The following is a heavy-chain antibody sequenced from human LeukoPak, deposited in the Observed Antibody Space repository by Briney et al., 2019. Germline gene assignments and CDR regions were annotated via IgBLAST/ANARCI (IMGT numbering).Heavy chain of an antibody. V-gene: IGHV4-34*01. CDR3: ARGGFGYSYGDGLDY. CDR2: INHSGST. D-gene: IGHD5-18*01. J-gene: IGHJ4*02. Sequence: SETLSLTCAVYGGSFSGYYWSWIRQPPGKGLEWIGEINHSGSTNYNPSLKSRVTISVDTSKNQFSLKLSSVTAADTAVCYCARGGFGYSYGDGLDYWGQGTLVTVSS. CDR1: GGSFSGYY.